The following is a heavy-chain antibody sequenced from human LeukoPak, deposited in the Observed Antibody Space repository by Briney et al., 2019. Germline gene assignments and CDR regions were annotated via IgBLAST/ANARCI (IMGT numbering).Heavy chain of an antibody. V-gene: IGHV4-39*07. D-gene: IGHD1-26*01. CDR3: ARGISAGIVEYFQH. CDR2: IFYSGST. CDR1: GGSISTSSYY. Sequence: SETLSLTCTVSGGSISTSSYYWGWVRQPPGKGLEWFGNIFYSGSTYYSPSLKSRVTISLDTSRKQFSLKMSAVTAAGAARYYCARGISAGIVEYFQHWGQGTLVTVSS. J-gene: IGHJ1*01.